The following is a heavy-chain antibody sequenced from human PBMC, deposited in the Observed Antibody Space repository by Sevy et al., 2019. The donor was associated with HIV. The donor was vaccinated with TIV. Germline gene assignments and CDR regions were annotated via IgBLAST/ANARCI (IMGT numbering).Heavy chain of an antibody. CDR1: GFTFSSYA. J-gene: IGHJ4*02. Sequence: GGSLRLSCAASGFTFSSYAMHWVRQAPGKGLEWVAVISYDGSNKYYADSVKGRFTISSDNSKNTLYLQMNSLRAEDTAVYYCAREAGYCSGGSCYRYYFDYWGQGTLVTVSS. D-gene: IGHD2-15*01. CDR3: AREAGYCSGGSCYRYYFDY. CDR2: ISYDGSNK. V-gene: IGHV3-30-3*01.